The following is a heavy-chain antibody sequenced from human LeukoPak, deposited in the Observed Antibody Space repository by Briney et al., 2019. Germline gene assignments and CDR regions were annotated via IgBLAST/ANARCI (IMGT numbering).Heavy chain of an antibody. Sequence: PSETLSLTCTVSGGSISSSSYYWGWIRQPPGKGLEWIGSIYYSGSTYYNPSLKSRVTISVDTSKNQFSLKLSSVTAADTAVYYCARLHMYHRGPPDAFDIWGQGTMVTVSS. D-gene: IGHD2-2*01. CDR3: ARLHMYHRGPPDAFDI. CDR1: GGSISSSSYY. V-gene: IGHV4-39*01. CDR2: IYYSGST. J-gene: IGHJ3*02.